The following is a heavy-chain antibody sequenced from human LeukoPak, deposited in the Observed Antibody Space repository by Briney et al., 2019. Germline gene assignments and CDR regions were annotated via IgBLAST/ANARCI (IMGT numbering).Heavy chain of an antibody. V-gene: IGHV3-9*01. CDR3: AKDMGSSGWFRYYFDY. J-gene: IGHJ4*02. CDR2: ISWNSGGI. Sequence: GGSLRLSCAASGFTFEDYAMHWVRQAPGKGLEWVAGISWNSGGIVYADSVKGRFTISRDNAKNSLYLQMNSLRAEDTALYYCAKDMGSSGWFRYYFDYWGQGTLVTVSS. CDR1: GFTFEDYA. D-gene: IGHD6-13*01.